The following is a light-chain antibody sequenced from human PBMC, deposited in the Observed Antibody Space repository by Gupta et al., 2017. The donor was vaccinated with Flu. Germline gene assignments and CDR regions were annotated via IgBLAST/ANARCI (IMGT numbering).Light chain of an antibody. V-gene: IGKV3-15*01. J-gene: IGKJ1*01. Sequence: EIVMTQSPATLSVSPWERATLSCMASQSVSSNLAWYQQKPGQAPRLLIYGASTRATGIPARFSGSGSGTEFTLTISSRQSEDFAVYYCQHDNNWPWTFGQGTKVEIK. CDR3: QHDNNWPWT. CDR1: QSVSSN. CDR2: GAS.